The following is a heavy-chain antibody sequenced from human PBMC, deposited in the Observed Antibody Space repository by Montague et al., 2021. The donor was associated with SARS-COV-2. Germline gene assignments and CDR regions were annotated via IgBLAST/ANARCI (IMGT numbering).Heavy chain of an antibody. Sequence: SETLSLTCTVSGGSVSSATYYWSWLRQPPGKGLEWIGYINYSGSTSYNPSLKSRVTISVDMSKNQFSLKLNSVTAADTAVYYRASSGGYYYYYQGVDVWGQGTTVTVSS. D-gene: IGHD3-10*01. CDR2: INYSGST. CDR1: GGSVSSATYY. V-gene: IGHV4-61*01. CDR3: ASSGGYYYYYQGVDV. J-gene: IGHJ6*02.